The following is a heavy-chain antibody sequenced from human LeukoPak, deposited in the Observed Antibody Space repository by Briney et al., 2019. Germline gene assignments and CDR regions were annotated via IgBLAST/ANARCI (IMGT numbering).Heavy chain of an antibody. Sequence: GGSLRLSCEASGFTFSNYGMHWVRQAPGKGLEWVAVISFDGKTKYYVDSVEGRFTISRDNSKNTLYLQMNSLRPEDTAVYYCARVGTTEYFFYYMDVWGKGTTVSVSS. CDR2: ISFDGKTK. CDR1: GFTFSNYG. J-gene: IGHJ6*03. V-gene: IGHV3-30*06. D-gene: IGHD1-7*01. CDR3: ARVGTTEYFFYYMDV.